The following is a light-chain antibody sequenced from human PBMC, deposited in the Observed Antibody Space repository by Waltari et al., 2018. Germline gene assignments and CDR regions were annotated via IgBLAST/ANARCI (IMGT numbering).Light chain of an antibody. V-gene: IGKV4-1*01. Sequence: DIVMTQSPDSLAVSLGERATIHCKSSQSVLYSSNNKNYLAWYQQKPGQPPKLLIYCASTRESGVPDRFGGSGSGTDFTLTISSLQAEDVAVYYCQQYYSTPTFGGGTKVEIK. CDR1: QSVLYSSNNKNY. CDR2: CAS. CDR3: QQYYSTPT. J-gene: IGKJ4*01.